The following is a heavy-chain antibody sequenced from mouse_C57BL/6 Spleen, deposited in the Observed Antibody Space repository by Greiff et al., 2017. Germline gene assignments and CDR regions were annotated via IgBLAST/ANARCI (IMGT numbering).Heavy chain of an antibody. J-gene: IGHJ4*01. D-gene: IGHD2-1*01. CDR1: GYTFTSYW. CDR2: IDPSDSYT. Sequence: QVQLKQPGAELVMPGASVKLSCKASGYTFTSYWMHWVKQRPGQGLEWIGEIDPSDSYTKYNQKFKGKSTLTVDKSSSTAYMQLSSLTSEDSAVYYCAYGNYGAMDYWGQGTSVTVSS. CDR3: AYGNYGAMDY. V-gene: IGHV1-69*01.